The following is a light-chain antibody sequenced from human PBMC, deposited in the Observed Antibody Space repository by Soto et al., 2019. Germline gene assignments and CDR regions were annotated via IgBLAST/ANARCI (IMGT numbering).Light chain of an antibody. CDR3: QQYNNWPQA. CDR1: QSVNHN. Sequence: DRLMTQSPDTLSASTGERVSLSCRASQSVNHNLARYQQKPSQAPWLLICDKTSRAPGVPARFSGSGSGTELNLTVSSLQSEDFAVYFCQQYNNWPQAFGQGTKVDIK. J-gene: IGKJ1*01. CDR2: DKT. V-gene: IGKV3-15*01.